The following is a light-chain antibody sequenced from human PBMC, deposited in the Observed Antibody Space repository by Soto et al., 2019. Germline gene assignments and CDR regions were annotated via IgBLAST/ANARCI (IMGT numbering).Light chain of an antibody. V-gene: IGKV1-27*01. J-gene: IGKJ3*01. CDR3: QKYSSVPV. CDR1: QGIRNF. CDR2: AAS. Sequence: DIQMTQSPTSLSASVGDRVTITCRASQGIRNFVAWYQQKPGKAPKLLIYAASTLQSGVPSRFSGSGSGTDFTLTLHSLQPEDVATYYCQKYSSVPVFGPGTKVEIK.